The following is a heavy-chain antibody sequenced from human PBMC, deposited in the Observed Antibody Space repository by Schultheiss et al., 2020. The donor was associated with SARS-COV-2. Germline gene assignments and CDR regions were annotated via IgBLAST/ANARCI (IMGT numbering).Heavy chain of an antibody. CDR3: ARERYCSSTSCNLYYYYGMDV. V-gene: IGHV3-21*05. CDR1: GFTFSSYE. J-gene: IGHJ6*02. D-gene: IGHD2-2*01. CDR2: ISSSYI. Sequence: GGSLRLSCAASGFTFSSYEMNWVRQAPGKGLEWVSYISSSYIYYADSVKGRFTISRDNAKNSLYLQMNSLRDEDTAVYYCARERYCSSTSCNLYYYYGMDVWGQGTTVTVSS.